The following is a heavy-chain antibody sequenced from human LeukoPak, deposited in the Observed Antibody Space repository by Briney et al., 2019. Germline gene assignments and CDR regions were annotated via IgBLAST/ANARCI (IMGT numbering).Heavy chain of an antibody. CDR3: AREVAGRPHPPTN. CDR2: ISAYNGNT. CDR1: GYTFTSHG. V-gene: IGHV1-18*01. J-gene: IGHJ4*02. D-gene: IGHD6-19*01. Sequence: ASVKVSCKASGYTFTSHGISWVRQAPGQGLEWMGWISAYNGNTNYVQKLQGRVTMTTDTSTSTAYMELRSLRSDDTAVYYCAREVAGRPHPPTNWGQGTLVTVSS.